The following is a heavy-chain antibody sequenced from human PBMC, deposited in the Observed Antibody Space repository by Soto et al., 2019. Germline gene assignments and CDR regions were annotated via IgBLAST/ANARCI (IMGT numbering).Heavy chain of an antibody. D-gene: IGHD6-19*01. Sequence: SETLSLTCAVSGDSIINSHWWNGVRQPPGKGLEWIGEIYHTGSTNYNPSLKSRVTISVDNSNNQFSLKLTSVTAADTAVYYCARDVAVAKMWDNWGQGTLVTVSS. CDR1: GDSIINSHW. V-gene: IGHV4-4*02. J-gene: IGHJ4*02. CDR2: IYHTGST. CDR3: ARDVAVAKMWDN.